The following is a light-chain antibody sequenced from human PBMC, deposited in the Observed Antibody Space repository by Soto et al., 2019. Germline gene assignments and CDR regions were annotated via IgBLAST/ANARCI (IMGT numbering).Light chain of an antibody. CDR3: QQSYSGPLT. J-gene: IGKJ4*01. Sequence: DIQMTQSPSSLSASVGDRVTITCRASQSISSYLNWYQQKPGKAPKVLIYAASSLQSGVPSRFSGIGSGTDFTLSISSLQPEDFATYYCQQSYSGPLTFGGGTKVE. CDR1: QSISSY. V-gene: IGKV1-39*01. CDR2: AAS.